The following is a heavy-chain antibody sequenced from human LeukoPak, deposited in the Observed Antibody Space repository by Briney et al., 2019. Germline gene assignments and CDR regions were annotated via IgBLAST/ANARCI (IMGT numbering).Heavy chain of an antibody. D-gene: IGHD3-16*01. CDR2: IYYSGTT. CDR3: ARLDPNIYGYVPDY. J-gene: IGHJ4*02. Sequence: SETLSLTCTVSGGSISSYDWSWLRQPPGKGLEWIGYIYYSGTTSYNPSLKSRGTISLDTSKNQFSLKLGSVTAADTAVYYCARLDPNIYGYVPDYWGQGTLVTVSS. V-gene: IGHV4-59*01. CDR1: GGSISSYD.